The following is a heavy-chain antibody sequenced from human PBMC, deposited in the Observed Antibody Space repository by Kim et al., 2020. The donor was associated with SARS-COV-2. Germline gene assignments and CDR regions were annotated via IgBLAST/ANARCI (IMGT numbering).Heavy chain of an antibody. CDR2: IYYSGST. D-gene: IGHD4-4*01. J-gene: IGHJ4*02. CDR1: GGSISSSSYY. Sequence: SETLSLTYTVSGGSISSSSYYWGWIRQPPGKGLEWIGSIYYSGSTYYNPSLKSRVTISVDTSKNQFSLKLSSVTAADTAVYYCARTGGVTTLFDYWGQGTLVTVSS. V-gene: IGHV4-39*01. CDR3: ARTGGVTTLFDY.